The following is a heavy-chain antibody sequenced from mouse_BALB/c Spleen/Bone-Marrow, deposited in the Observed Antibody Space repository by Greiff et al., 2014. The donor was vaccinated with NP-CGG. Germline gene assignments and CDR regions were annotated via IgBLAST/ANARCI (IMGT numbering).Heavy chain of an antibody. Sequence: QIQLQQSGAELARPGASVMMSCKASGYTFTSYTMHWVEQRPGQGLEWIGYINPSSGYTNYNQKFKDKATLTADKSSSTAYMQLSSLTSEDSVVYYCARSYYDYDRAWFAYWGQGTLVTVSA. V-gene: IGHV1-4*01. CDR1: GYTFTSYT. J-gene: IGHJ3*01. CDR2: INPSSGYT. CDR3: ARSYYDYDRAWFAY. D-gene: IGHD2-4*01.